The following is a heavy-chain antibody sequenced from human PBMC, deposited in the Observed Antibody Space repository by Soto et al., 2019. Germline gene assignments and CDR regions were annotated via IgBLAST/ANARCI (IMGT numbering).Heavy chain of an antibody. CDR2: INAGNGNT. J-gene: IGHJ5*02. D-gene: IGHD3-16*02. CDR3: ARVYRNWFDP. Sequence: ASVKVSCKASGYTFTSYAMHWVRQAPGQRLEWMGWINAGNGNTKYSQKFQGRVTITRDTSASTAYMELSSVTAADTAVYYCARVYRNWFDPWGQGTLVTVSS. V-gene: IGHV1-3*01. CDR1: GYTFTSYA.